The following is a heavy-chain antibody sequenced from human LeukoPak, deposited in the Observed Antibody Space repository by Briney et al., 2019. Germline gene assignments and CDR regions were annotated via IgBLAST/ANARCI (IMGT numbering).Heavy chain of an antibody. CDR1: GGSISSYS. J-gene: IGHJ4*02. CDR3: AGHHPRNTVDF. Sequence: SETLSLTCTVSGGSISSYSGSWIRQPPANGLEWIAYISDIGSINYNPSLKSRVTISLDTSKNQFSLKLSSVTAADTAVYYCAGHHPRNTVDFWGQGTLVTVSS. V-gene: IGHV4-59*08. D-gene: IGHD2/OR15-2a*01. CDR2: ISDIGSI.